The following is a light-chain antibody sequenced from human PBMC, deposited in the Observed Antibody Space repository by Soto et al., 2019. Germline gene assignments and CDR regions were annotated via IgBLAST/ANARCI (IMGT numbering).Light chain of an antibody. CDR3: SPNTTSNTRKIV. V-gene: IGLV2-14*03. CDR2: DVS. Sequence: QSVLTQPASVSGSPGQSITISCTGTSSDVGGYNYVSWYQHHPGKAPKLIIYDVSNRPSGVSIRFSGSKSDNTASLTISGLKLEAEADYHCSPNTTSNTRKIVFGTGTKVT. J-gene: IGLJ1*01. CDR1: SSDVGGYNY.